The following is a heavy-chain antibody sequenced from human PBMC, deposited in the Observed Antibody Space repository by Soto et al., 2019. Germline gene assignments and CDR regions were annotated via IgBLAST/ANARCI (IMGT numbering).Heavy chain of an antibody. CDR1: GFTFSTYA. CDR3: ATRHLTYCSGGTCNPFDF. J-gene: IGHJ4*02. Sequence: EVQLMESGGGLVQPGGSKRLSCAASGFTFSTYAMNWVRQAPGKGREWVSTISVSGDTTYYADSVKGRFTISRDNSKNTMYIQMNNLRAEDTAMYYCATRHLTYCSGGTCNPFDFWGQGALVTVSS. D-gene: IGHD2-15*01. V-gene: IGHV3-23*01. CDR2: ISVSGDTT.